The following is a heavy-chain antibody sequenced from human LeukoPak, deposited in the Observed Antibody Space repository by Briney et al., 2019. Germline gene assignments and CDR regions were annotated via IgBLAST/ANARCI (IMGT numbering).Heavy chain of an antibody. CDR1: GFAFSSYS. CDR2: ISSSTYYI. CDR3: GRGYSCSGGSCYFDN. Sequence: PGGSLRLSCAASGFAFSSYSMNWVRQAPGKGLEWVSSISSSTYYIYYADSVKGRFTISRDNAKNSLYLQMNSLRAEDTAVYYCGRGYSCSGGSCYFDNWGEGTLVTVSS. J-gene: IGHJ4*02. V-gene: IGHV3-21*01. D-gene: IGHD2-15*01.